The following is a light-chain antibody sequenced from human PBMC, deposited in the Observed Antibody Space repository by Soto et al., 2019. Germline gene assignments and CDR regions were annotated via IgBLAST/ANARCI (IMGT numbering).Light chain of an antibody. CDR1: QSISSW. CDR2: KAS. CDR3: QQYNSYSYT. J-gene: IGKJ2*01. Sequence: DIQMTQSPSTLSASVGDRVTITCRASQSISSWLAGYQQKPGKAPKLLIYKASSFESGVPSRFSGNGSGTEFTLTISSLQPDDFATYYCQQYNSYSYTFGQGTKLEIK. V-gene: IGKV1-5*03.